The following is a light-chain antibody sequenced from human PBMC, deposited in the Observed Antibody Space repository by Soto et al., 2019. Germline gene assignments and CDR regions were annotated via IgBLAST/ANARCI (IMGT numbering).Light chain of an antibody. V-gene: IGLV7-46*01. CDR2: DTD. CDR3: LVSYNDGRV. J-gene: IGLJ3*02. CDR1: TCAVTSRHY. Sequence: QAVVTQEPSLTVSPGGTVTLTCASSTCAVTSRHYPFWFQQKPGQAPRTLIYDTDNIHSWTPARFSGSLLGGKAVLTLSGAQPEDEADYYCLVSYNDGRVFXGGTQMTVL.